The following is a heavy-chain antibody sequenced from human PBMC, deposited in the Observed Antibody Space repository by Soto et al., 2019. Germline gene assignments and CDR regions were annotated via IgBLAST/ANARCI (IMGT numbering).Heavy chain of an antibody. Sequence: QVQLQESGPGLVKPSETLSLSCTVSGGSVSSGAYYWSWIRQPPGKGLEWIGHVYYSGSTNYNPTLNRRVTISVDTSKNQFSLKLSSVTTADTAVYYCARGGYSYYYFDYWGQGTLVTVSS. J-gene: IGHJ4*02. D-gene: IGHD5-18*01. CDR1: GGSVSSGAYY. CDR2: VYYSGST. CDR3: ARGGYSYYYFDY. V-gene: IGHV4-61*08.